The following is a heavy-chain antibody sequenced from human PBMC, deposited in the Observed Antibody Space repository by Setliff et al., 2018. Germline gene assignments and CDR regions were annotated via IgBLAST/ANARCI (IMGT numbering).Heavy chain of an antibody. V-gene: IGHV4-39*07. CDR3: ARGDYYDSSAYSPDTFDI. CDR2: INDSGST. CDR1: GGSIRGSSYF. D-gene: IGHD3-22*01. Sequence: SETLSLTCSVSGGSIRGSSYFWGWIRQPPGEGLEWIGNINDSGSTYYNPSLKSRVTISLDTSKNQFSLKLSSVTAADTAVYYCARGDYYDSSAYSPDTFDIWGQGTMVTVSS. J-gene: IGHJ3*02.